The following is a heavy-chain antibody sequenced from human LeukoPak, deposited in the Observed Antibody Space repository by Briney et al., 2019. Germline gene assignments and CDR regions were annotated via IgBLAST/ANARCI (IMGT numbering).Heavy chain of an antibody. Sequence: SETLSLTCXVPGASVSSGDYCWSWLRQHPGKGLEWIGYIYYSGSTSYNPSLKSRASMSVDTSKNQFSLRLSSVTAADTAVYHCARDTGGYSTYSSRAFDIWGQGTMVTVSS. D-gene: IGHD2-8*02. CDR3: ARDTGGYSTYSSRAFDI. V-gene: IGHV4-31*03. CDR2: IYYSGST. CDR1: GASVSSGDYC. J-gene: IGHJ3*02.